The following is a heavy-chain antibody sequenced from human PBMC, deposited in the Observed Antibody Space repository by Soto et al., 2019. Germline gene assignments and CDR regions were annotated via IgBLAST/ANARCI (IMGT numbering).Heavy chain of an antibody. CDR3: AKDFGISTSCLRS. CDR2: ISYDGSNK. Sequence: GGSPRLSCAASGFTFSSYGMHWVRQAPGKGLEWVAVISYDGSNKYYADSVKGRFTISRDNSKNTLYLQMNSLRAEDTAVYYCAKDFGISTSCLRSWGQGTLVTVSS. CDR1: GFTFSSYG. J-gene: IGHJ5*02. D-gene: IGHD2-2*01. V-gene: IGHV3-30*18.